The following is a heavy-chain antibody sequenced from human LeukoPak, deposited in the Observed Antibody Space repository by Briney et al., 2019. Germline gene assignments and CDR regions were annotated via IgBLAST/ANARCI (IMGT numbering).Heavy chain of an antibody. D-gene: IGHD3-10*01. J-gene: IGHJ5*02. CDR1: GGSISIYY. V-gene: IGHV4-59*01. CDR3: ARTYGSGSYLSPYNWFDP. Sequence: TSETLSLTCTVSGGSISIYYWSWIRQPPGKGLEWIGFISYSGSTNYNPSLKGRVTISVDTSKNQFSLKLSSVTAADTAVYYCARTYGSGSYLSPYNWFDPWGQGTLVTVSS. CDR2: ISYSGST.